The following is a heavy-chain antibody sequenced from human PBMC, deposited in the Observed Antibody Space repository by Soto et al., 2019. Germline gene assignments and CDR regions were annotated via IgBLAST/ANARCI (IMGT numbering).Heavy chain of an antibody. V-gene: IGHV4-31*03. CDR1: GGSISSGGYY. CDR2: IYYSGST. J-gene: IGHJ4*02. D-gene: IGHD6-13*01. Sequence: SETLSLTCTVSGGSISSGGYYWSWIRQHPGKGLEWIGYIYYSGSTYYNPSLKSRVTISVDTSKNQFSLKLSSVTAADTAVYYCARSFGVAVAGPFDYWGQGTLVTVSS. CDR3: ARSFGVAVAGPFDY.